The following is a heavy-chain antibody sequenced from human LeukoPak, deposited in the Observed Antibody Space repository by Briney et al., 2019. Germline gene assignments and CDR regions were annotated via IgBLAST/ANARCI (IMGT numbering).Heavy chain of an antibody. CDR3: ARVLIRGDEIDY. CDR2: IYPGDSDT. D-gene: IGHD2-21*01. J-gene: IGHJ4*02. Sequence: GASLKISCKSSGYSFTTYWIAWVRQMPGKGLEWMGIIYPGDSDTRYSPSFQGHVTTSADKSISTAYLQWTSLKASDSAMYYCARVLIRGDEIDYWGQGTLVTVSS. V-gene: IGHV5-51*01. CDR1: GYSFTTYW.